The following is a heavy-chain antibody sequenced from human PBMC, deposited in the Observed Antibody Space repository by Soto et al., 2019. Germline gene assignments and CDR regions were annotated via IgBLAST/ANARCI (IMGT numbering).Heavy chain of an antibody. CDR3: ARGYRYGSGNYYDY. Sequence: QVQLQESGPGLVKPSQTLSLTCTVSRGSISSGGYYWSWFRHHPGKGLEWMGDTYNSGSIRYNPSLQSRVTISGDMSTNLFSLKLKSLTAADMAMYFCARGYRYGSGNYYDYWGQGTLVTVSS. CDR1: RGSISSGGYY. V-gene: IGHV4-31*03. J-gene: IGHJ4*02. D-gene: IGHD3-10*01. CDR2: TYNSGSI.